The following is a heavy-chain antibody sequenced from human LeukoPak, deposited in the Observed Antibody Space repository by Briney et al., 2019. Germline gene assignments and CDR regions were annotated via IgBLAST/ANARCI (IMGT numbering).Heavy chain of an antibody. J-gene: IGHJ4*02. CDR1: GFTFSNYA. Sequence: GGSLRLSCAASGFTFSNYAMSWVRQAPGKGLEWVSSISDSGGNTYYADSVKGRFTISRDNSKNTLYVQMSSLRAEDTAVYYCTRRGYSYGYDDYWGQGTLVTVSS. D-gene: IGHD5-18*01. V-gene: IGHV3-23*01. CDR2: ISDSGGNT. CDR3: TRRGYSYGYDDY.